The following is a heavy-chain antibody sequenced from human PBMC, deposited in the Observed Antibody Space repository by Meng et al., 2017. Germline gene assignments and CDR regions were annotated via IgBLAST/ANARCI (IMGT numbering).Heavy chain of an antibody. D-gene: IGHD5-24*01. Sequence: GESLKISCAASGFTFSSYEMNWVRQAPGKGLEWVSYISSSGSTIYYADSVKGRFTISRDNAKNSLYLQMNSLRAEDTAVYYCARGDGYNYFYYYYGMDVWGQGTTVTVSS. J-gene: IGHJ6*02. V-gene: IGHV3-48*03. CDR3: ARGDGYNYFYYYYGMDV. CDR1: GFTFSSYE. CDR2: ISSSGSTI.